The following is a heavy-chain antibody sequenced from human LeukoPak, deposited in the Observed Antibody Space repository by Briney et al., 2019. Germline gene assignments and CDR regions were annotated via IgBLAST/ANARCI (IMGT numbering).Heavy chain of an antibody. V-gene: IGHV3-23*01. J-gene: IGHJ4*02. CDR1: GFTFSNHG. Sequence: GGSLRLSCAASGFTFSNHGMNWVRQAPGKGLEWVSGISPSGDITYYADSVKGRFTISRDNAKNTLYLQMNSLRAEDTAVYYCARDRGDGYNKGGYGDYWGQGTLVTVSS. CDR3: ARDRGDGYNKGGYGDY. D-gene: IGHD5-24*01. CDR2: ISPSGDIT.